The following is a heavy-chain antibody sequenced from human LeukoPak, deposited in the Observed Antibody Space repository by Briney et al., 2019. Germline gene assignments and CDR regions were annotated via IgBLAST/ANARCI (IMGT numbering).Heavy chain of an antibody. D-gene: IGHD3-9*01. CDR1: GGSISGSSYY. CDR2: IYYSGST. CDR3: ARSKDILTGYCFDY. V-gene: IGHV4-61*01. J-gene: IGHJ4*02. Sequence: SETLSLTCTVSGGSISGSSYYWSWIRQPPGKGLEWIGYIYYSGSTNYNPSLKSRVTISVDTSKNQFSLKLSSVTAADTAVYYCARSKDILTGYCFDYWGQGTLVTVSS.